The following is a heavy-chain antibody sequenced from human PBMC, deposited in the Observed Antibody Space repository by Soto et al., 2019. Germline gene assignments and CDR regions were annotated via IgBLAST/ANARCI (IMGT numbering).Heavy chain of an antibody. Sequence: QVQLVESGGGLVKPGGSLRLSCAASGFDFSDFYMSWIRQAPGKGLEWISYIRSTSSYTNYLDSVRGRFTISRDNARNSLYLQMNSLRFDDTAVYYCSRKGLAVAASIGGFDLWGQGTVVTVSS. V-gene: IGHV3-11*05. CDR2: IRSTSSYT. CDR3: SRKGLAVAASIGGFDL. CDR1: GFDFSDFY. D-gene: IGHD6-19*01. J-gene: IGHJ3*01.